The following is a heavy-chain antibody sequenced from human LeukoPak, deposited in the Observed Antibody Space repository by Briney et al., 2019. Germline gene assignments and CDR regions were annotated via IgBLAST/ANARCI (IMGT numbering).Heavy chain of an antibody. V-gene: IGHV4-39*07. Sequence: SETLSLTCTLPGGSISSSSYYWGWIRQPPGKGLEWLGSIYYSGSTYYNPSLKSRVTISVETSKTQFFLKLSSVTAADTAVYYCARYHDSSYYDSWGQGTLVTVSS. CDR2: IYYSGST. D-gene: IGHD3-22*01. J-gene: IGHJ4*02. CDR1: GGSISSSSYY. CDR3: ARYHDSSYYDS.